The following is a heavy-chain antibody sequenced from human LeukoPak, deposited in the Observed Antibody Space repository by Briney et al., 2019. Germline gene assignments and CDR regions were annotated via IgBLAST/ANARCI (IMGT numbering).Heavy chain of an antibody. V-gene: IGHV3-23*01. Sequence: GGSLRLSCAASGFTFSSYWMSWVRQVPGKGLEWVSAISGSGGSTYYADSVKGRFTISRDNSKNTLYLQMNSLRAEDTAVYYCARSYYYDSSALTGYWGQGTLVTVSS. CDR3: ARSYYYDSSALTGY. D-gene: IGHD3-22*01. J-gene: IGHJ4*02. CDR1: GFTFSSYW. CDR2: ISGSGGST.